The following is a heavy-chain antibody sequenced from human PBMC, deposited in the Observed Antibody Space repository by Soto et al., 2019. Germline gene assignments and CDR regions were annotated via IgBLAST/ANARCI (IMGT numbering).Heavy chain of an antibody. CDR1: GGSISSGDYY. Sequence: PSETLSLTCTLSGGSISSGDYYWGWMRQPPGKGLEWNGYNYYRGSTNNNPHIKSRVTISVDTSKNQYSLKLSSVTAADTAVYYCARYDCSSTICYAMVRGAIDYWGQGTLVTVSS. D-gene: IGHD2-2*01. J-gene: IGHJ4*02. CDR3: ARYDCSSTICYAMVRGAIDY. CDR2: NYYRGST. V-gene: IGHV4-30-4*01.